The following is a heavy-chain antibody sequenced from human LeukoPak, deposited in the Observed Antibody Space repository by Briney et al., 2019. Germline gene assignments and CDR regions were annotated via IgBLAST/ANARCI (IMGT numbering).Heavy chain of an antibody. D-gene: IGHD3-10*01. CDR3: ARGALTMLRGVTPPDY. CDR1: GFTFSSYS. Sequence: GGSLRLSCAASGFTFSSYSMNWVRQAPGKGLEWVSSISSSSSYIYYADSVEGRFTISRDNAKNSLYLQMNSLRAEDTAVYYCARGALTMLRGVTPPDYWGQGTLVTVSS. J-gene: IGHJ4*02. V-gene: IGHV3-21*01. CDR2: ISSSSSYI.